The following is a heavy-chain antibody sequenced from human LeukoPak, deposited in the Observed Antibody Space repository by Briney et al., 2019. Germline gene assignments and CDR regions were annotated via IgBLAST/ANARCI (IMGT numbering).Heavy chain of an antibody. CDR2: INQDGTEK. D-gene: IGHD6-13*01. V-gene: IGHV3-7*03. CDR1: GFTFSSYW. CDR3: ARVMWQQLAPSDY. J-gene: IGHJ4*02. Sequence: PGGSLRLSCAASGFTFSSYWMSWVRQAPGEGLEWVAKINQDGTEKAYVDSVRGRFTISRDNAKNSLYLHMDSLRAEDTAVYYCARVMWQQLAPSDYWGQGTLVTVSS.